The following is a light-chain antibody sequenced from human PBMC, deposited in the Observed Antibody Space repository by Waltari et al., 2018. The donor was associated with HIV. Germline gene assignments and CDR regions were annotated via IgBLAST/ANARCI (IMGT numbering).Light chain of an antibody. CDR3: ALYMTGAKWV. J-gene: IGLJ3*02. Sequence: QTVVTQEPSFSVSPGGTVTLTCALNSDSVSINYYPGWFQQTPGQAPRTLLSSTYSRPSGVPDRFSGSILGNKAALPITGAQADDDSVYFCALYMTGAKWVFGGGTKLTVL. V-gene: IGLV8-61*01. CDR2: STY. CDR1: SDSVSINYY.